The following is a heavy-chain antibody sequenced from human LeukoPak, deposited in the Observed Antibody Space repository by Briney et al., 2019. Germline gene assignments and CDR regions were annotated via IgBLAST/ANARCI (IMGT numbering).Heavy chain of an antibody. CDR3: ARGGTTVAGTFWFDP. V-gene: IGHV4-4*02. CDR2: IYHTGSS. Sequence: PSETLSLTCAVSGGSISSSNWWSWARPPPGKGLEWIGEIYHTGSSNYNPSLKSRVTISVDKSKSQFSLKLSSVTAADTAVYYCARGGTTVAGTFWFDPWGQGTLVTVSS. CDR1: GGSISSSNW. J-gene: IGHJ5*02. D-gene: IGHD6-19*01.